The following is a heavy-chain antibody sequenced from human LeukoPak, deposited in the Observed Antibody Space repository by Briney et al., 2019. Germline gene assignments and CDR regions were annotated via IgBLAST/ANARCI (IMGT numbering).Heavy chain of an antibody. J-gene: IGHJ3*02. V-gene: IGHV4-30-4*08. CDR3: ARGPRITMIVVVITGAFDI. CDR2: IYYSGST. D-gene: IGHD3-22*01. CDR1: GGSISSGDYY. Sequence: PSETLSLTCTVSGGSISSGDYYWSWIRQPPGKGLEWIGYIYYSGSTYYNPSLKSRVTISVDTSKNQFSLKLSSVTAADTAVYYRARGPRITMIVVVITGAFDIWGQGTMVTVSS.